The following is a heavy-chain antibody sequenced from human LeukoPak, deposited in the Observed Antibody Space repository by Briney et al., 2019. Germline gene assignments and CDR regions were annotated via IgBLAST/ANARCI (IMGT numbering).Heavy chain of an antibody. CDR1: GFGFSSHW. J-gene: IGHJ5*02. CDR3: ARDPSVNNAIGYNWFDH. V-gene: IGHV3-74*01. CDR2: SNSDGSVR. D-gene: IGHD2/OR15-2a*01. Sequence: GESLRLSCAASGFGFSSHWMHWVRQAPGKGLVWVSRSNSDGSVRNYADSVEGRFIISRDNAKNTLYLQMNNPGVEDTAVYFCARDPSVNNAIGYNWFDHWGQGALVTVSS.